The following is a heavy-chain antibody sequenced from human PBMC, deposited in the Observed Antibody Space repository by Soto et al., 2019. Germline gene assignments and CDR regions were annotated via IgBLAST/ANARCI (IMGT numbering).Heavy chain of an antibody. J-gene: IGHJ4*02. CDR1: GGSISSSSYY. V-gene: IGHV4-39*01. Sequence: SETLSLTCTVSGGSISSSSYYWGWIRQPPGKGLEWIGSIYYSGSTYYNPSLKSRVTISVDTSKNQFSLKLSSVTAADTAVYYCARRYCSSTSCYDGMIWFDYWGQGTLVTVSS. D-gene: IGHD2-2*01. CDR2: IYYSGST. CDR3: ARRYCSSTSCYDGMIWFDY.